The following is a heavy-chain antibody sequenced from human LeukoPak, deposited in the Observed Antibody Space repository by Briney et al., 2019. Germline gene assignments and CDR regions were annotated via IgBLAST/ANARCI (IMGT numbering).Heavy chain of an antibody. V-gene: IGHV4-34*01. CDR2: INHSGST. Sequence: TSETLSLTCAVYGGSFSGYYWSWIRQPPGKGLEWIGEINHSGSTNYNPSLKSRVTISVDTSKNQFSLKLSSATAADTAVYYCARGRDPNPKYYYYGMDVWGQGTTVTVSS. J-gene: IGHJ6*02. CDR3: ARGRDPNPKYYYYGMDV. D-gene: IGHD1-14*01. CDR1: GGSFSGYY.